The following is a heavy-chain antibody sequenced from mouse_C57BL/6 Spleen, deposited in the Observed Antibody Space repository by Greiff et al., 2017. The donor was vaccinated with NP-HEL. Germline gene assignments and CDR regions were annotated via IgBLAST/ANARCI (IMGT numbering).Heavy chain of an antibody. CDR1: GYTFTDYE. CDR2: IDPETGGT. V-gene: IGHV1-15*01. Sequence: QVQLQQSGAELVRPGASVTLSCKASGYTFTDYEMHWVKQTPVHGLEWIGAIDPETGGTAYNQKFKGKAILTADKSSSTAYMELRSLTSEDSAVYYCTRATARAAGYFDVWGTGTTVTVSS. J-gene: IGHJ1*03. CDR3: TRATARAAGYFDV. D-gene: IGHD1-2*01.